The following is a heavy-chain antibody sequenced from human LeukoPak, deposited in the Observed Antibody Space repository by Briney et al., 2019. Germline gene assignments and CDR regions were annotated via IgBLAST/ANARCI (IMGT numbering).Heavy chain of an antibody. J-gene: IGHJ4*02. D-gene: IGHD3-10*01. V-gene: IGHV1-8*01. CDR1: GYSFTSYD. Sequence: ASVKVSCKASGYSFTSYDINWVRQATGQGPEWIGWMNPSGGNTGYAQRFQGRVTMTRDTSTSTAYLELSSLTSDDTAVYYCAAHTYYYSSGSFGHWGQGTLVTVSS. CDR3: AAHTYYYSSGSFGH. CDR2: MNPSGGNT.